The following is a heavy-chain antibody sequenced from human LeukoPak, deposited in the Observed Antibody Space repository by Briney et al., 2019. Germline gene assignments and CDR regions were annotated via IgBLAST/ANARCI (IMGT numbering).Heavy chain of an antibody. D-gene: IGHD4-17*01. CDR2: IDWDDDK. V-gene: IGHV2-70*11. CDR1: GFSLSTSGMC. Sequence: SGPALFKPTQTLTLTFTFSGFSLSTSGMCVSWLRQPPGKALEWLARIDWDDDKYYSTSLKTSLTISQDTSKNQVVLTMTNMDPVDTATYYCARSPGTTVTTFDYWGQGTLVTVSS. CDR3: ARSPGTTVTTFDY. J-gene: IGHJ4*02.